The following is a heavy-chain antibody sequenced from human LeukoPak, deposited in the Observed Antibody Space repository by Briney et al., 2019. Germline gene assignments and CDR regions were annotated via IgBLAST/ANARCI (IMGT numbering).Heavy chain of an antibody. Sequence: SETLSLTCAVYGGSFSAYYWSWIRQPPGKGLEWIGEINHSGSTNYNPSLKSPVTISVDTSKNQFSLKLSSVTAADTAVYYCARRGVYYDSSGYHYYFDYWGQGTLVTVSS. CDR2: INHSGST. J-gene: IGHJ4*02. D-gene: IGHD3-22*01. CDR1: GGSFSAYY. V-gene: IGHV4-34*01. CDR3: ARRGVYYDSSGYHYYFDY.